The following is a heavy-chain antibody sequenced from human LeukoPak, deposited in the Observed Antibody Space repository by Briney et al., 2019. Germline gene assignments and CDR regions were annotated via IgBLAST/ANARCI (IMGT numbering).Heavy chain of an antibody. CDR2: IDPSGGST. CDR3: ARSVCGGDCYLGY. J-gene: IGHJ4*02. V-gene: IGHV1-46*01. D-gene: IGHD2-21*01. Sequence: ASVTVSCKASGYTFTSYYMHWVRQAPGQGLEWMGIIDPSGGSTSYAQKFQGRVTMTRDTSTSTVYMELSSLRSEDTAVYYCARSVCGGDCYLGYWGQGTLVTVSS. CDR1: GYTFTSYY.